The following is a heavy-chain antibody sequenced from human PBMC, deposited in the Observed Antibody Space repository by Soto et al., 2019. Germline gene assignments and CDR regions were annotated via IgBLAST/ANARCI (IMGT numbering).Heavy chain of an antibody. V-gene: IGHV4-39*01. CDR3: ARPETASGSYYLSTCGH. CDR2: IVSSGAM. Sequence: SETLSLTCSVSGASVRSSRFYWGWIRQTPGKGLEWIGSIVSSGAMHPNPSLRSRIDISLDSSQNKLSLDLFSLTAADTSVYSCARPETASGSYYLSTCGHWGQGILGTVGS. CDR1: GASVRSSRFY. J-gene: IGHJ4*02. D-gene: IGHD3-10*01.